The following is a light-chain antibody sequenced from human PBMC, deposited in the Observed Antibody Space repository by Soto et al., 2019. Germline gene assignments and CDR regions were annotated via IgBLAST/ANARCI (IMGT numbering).Light chain of an antibody. Sequence: EIVLTQSPDTLSLSLGERATLSCRASHNINTYLVWYQQKPGQAPRLLIYDASKRATGIPDRFSGSGSGTDFTLTISSLAPEDFALYYCQQRSSWPRVFGGGTKVEIK. CDR2: DAS. CDR1: HNINTY. V-gene: IGKV3-11*01. J-gene: IGKJ4*01. CDR3: QQRSSWPRV.